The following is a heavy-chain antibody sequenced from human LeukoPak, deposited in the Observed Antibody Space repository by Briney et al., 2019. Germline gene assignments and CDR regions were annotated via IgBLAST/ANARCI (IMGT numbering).Heavy chain of an antibody. D-gene: IGHD6-13*01. CDR2: ISSDGSNK. CDR1: GFTFSSYA. V-gene: IGHV3-30-3*01. CDR3: ARGTIAAAGTDY. J-gene: IGHJ4*02. Sequence: GGSLRLSCAASGFTFSSYAMHWVRQAPGKGLEWVAVISSDGSNKYYADSVKGRFTISRDNSKNTLYLQMNSLRAEDTAVYYCARGTIAAAGTDYWGQGTLVTVSS.